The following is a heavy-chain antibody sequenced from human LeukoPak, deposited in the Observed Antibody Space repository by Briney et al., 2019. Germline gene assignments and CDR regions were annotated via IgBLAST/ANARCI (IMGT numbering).Heavy chain of an antibody. Sequence: GGSLRLSCPASGFTFSSYWMSWVRQAPGKGLEWVANIKQDGSEKYYVDSVKGRFTISRDNAKNSLYLQMNSLRAEATAVYYCARDPYSSSWDDYYYYGMDVWGQGTTVTVSS. D-gene: IGHD6-13*01. V-gene: IGHV3-7*01. CDR2: IKQDGSEK. CDR3: ARDPYSSSWDDYYYYGMDV. J-gene: IGHJ6*02. CDR1: GFTFSSYW.